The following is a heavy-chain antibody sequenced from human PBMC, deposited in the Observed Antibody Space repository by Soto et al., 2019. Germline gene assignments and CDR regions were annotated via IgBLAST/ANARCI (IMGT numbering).Heavy chain of an antibody. CDR2: IIPIFGTA. Sequence: SVKVSCKASGGTFSSYAISWVRQAPGQGLEWMGGIIPIFGTANYAQKFQGRVTITADESTSTAYMELSSLRSEDTAVYYCARERTYYDSSGYYYWGQGTLVTVSS. CDR3: ARERTYYDSSGYYY. D-gene: IGHD3-22*01. CDR1: GGTFSSYA. J-gene: IGHJ4*02. V-gene: IGHV1-69*13.